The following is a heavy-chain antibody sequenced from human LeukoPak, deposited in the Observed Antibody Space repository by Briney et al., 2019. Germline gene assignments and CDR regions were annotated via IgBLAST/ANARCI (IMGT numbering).Heavy chain of an antibody. V-gene: IGHV3-30*04. CDR3: AKDEGDILTGGPDAFDI. CDR2: ISYDGSNK. J-gene: IGHJ3*02. Sequence: PGGSLRLSCAASGFTFSSYAMHWVRQAPGKGLEWVAVISYDGSNKYYADSVKGRFTISRDNSKNTLYLQMNSLRAEDTAVYYCAKDEGDILTGGPDAFDIWGQGTMVTVSS. CDR1: GFTFSSYA. D-gene: IGHD3-9*01.